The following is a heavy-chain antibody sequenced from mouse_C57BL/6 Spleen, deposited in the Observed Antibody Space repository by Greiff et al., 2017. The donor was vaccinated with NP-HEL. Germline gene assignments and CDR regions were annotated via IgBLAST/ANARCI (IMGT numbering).Heavy chain of an antibody. V-gene: IGHV1-80*01. CDR3: ASYYYYGSRGAMDY. CDR1: GYAFSSYW. CDR2: IYPGDGDT. J-gene: IGHJ4*01. D-gene: IGHD1-1*01. Sequence: QVQLKQSGAELVKPGASVKISCKASGYAFSSYWMNWVKQRPGKGLEWIGQIYPGDGDTNYNGKFKGKATLTADKSSSTAYMQLSSLTSEDSAVYFCASYYYYGSRGAMDYWGQGTSVTVSS.